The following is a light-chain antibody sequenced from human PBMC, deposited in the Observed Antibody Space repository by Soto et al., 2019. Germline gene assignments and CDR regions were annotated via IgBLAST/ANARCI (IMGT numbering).Light chain of an antibody. CDR3: QQYDNFPYT. CDR1: QDIRIY. CDR2: DAS. J-gene: IGKJ2*01. V-gene: IGKV1-33*01. Sequence: DTQMTQSPSSLSASVGDRVTITCQASQDIRIYLDWYQPKPGKAPKLLIYDASKLETGVPSRFSGSESGTDFIFTISSLQPEDFATYYCQQYDNFPYTFGQGTKLEIK.